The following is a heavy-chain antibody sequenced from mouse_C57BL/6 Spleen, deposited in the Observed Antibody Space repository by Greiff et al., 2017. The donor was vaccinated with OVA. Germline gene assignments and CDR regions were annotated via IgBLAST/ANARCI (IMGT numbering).Heavy chain of an antibody. V-gene: IGHV1-61*01. CDR2: IYPSDSET. D-gene: IGHD2-10*02. Sequence: QVQLQQPGAELVRPGSSVKLSCKASGYTFTSYWMDWVKQRPGQGLEWIGNIYPSDSETHYNQKFKDKATLTVDKSSSTAYMPLSSLTSEDSAVYYCARRSSSSWFAYWGQGTLVTVSA. J-gene: IGHJ3*01. CDR1: GYTFTSYW. CDR3: ARRSSSSWFAY.